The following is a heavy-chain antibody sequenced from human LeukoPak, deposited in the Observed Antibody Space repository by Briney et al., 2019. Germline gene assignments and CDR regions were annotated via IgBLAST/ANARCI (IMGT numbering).Heavy chain of an antibody. V-gene: IGHV4-59*08. D-gene: IGHD1-7*01. CDR2: IYYTGST. CDR3: ARFFWNYGYYFDY. Sequence: PSETLSLTCSVSGDSISDYSWSWIRQPPGKGLEWIAYIYYTGSTNYNPSLKSRVTISVETSKNQFSLKLNSVTAADTAVYYCARFFWNYGYYFDYWGQGTLVTVSS. CDR1: GDSISDYS. J-gene: IGHJ4*02.